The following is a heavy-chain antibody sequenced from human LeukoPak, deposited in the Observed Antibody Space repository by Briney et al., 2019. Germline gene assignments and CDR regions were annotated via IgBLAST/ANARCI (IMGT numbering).Heavy chain of an antibody. Sequence: SETLSLTCTVSGGSMSSGDYYWSWIRQPPGKGLEWIGYIYYSGSTYYNPSLKSRVTISVDTSKNQFPLKLSSVTAADTAVYHCARDLAYPMAGRVYWGQGTLVTVSS. CDR2: IYYSGST. CDR1: GGSMSSGDYY. J-gene: IGHJ4*02. CDR3: ARDLAYPMAGRVY. D-gene: IGHD6-19*01. V-gene: IGHV4-30-4*08.